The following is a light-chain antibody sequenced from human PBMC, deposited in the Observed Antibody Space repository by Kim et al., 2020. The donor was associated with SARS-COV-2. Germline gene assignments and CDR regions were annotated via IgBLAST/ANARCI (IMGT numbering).Light chain of an antibody. CDR1: QSISSW. CDR3: QQYNSPWT. V-gene: IGKV1-5*03. J-gene: IGKJ1*01. CDR2: RAS. Sequence: DIQMTQSPSTLSASVGDRVTITCRASQSISSWLAWYQQKPGKAPKLLIYRASNLESGVLSRFSGSGSGTEFTLTISSLQPDDFATYFCQQYNSPWTFGQGTKVDIK.